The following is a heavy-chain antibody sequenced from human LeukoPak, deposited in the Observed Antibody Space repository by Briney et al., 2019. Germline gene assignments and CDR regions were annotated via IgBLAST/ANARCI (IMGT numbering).Heavy chain of an antibody. Sequence: PSQTLSLTCAVSGGSISSGGYSWSWIRQPPGKGLEWIGYIYHSGSTYYNPSLKSRVTISVDRSKNQFSLKLSSVTAADTAVYYCARRIGYCSSTSCYPFDYWGQGTLVTVSS. J-gene: IGHJ4*02. CDR2: IYHSGST. D-gene: IGHD2-2*01. CDR3: ARRIGYCSSTSCYPFDY. CDR1: GGSISSGGYS. V-gene: IGHV4-30-2*01.